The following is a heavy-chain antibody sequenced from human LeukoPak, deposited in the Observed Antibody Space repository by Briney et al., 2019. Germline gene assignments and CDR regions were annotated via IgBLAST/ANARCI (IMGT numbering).Heavy chain of an antibody. V-gene: IGHV1-24*01. CDR1: GYTLTELS. D-gene: IGHD3-10*01. CDR3: ATAVVDGSGSYHGLDY. Sequence: ASVKVSCKVSGYTLTELSMHWVRQAPGKGLEWMGGFDPEDGETIYAQKFQGRVTMTEDTSTDTAYMELSSLRSEDTAVCYCATAVVDGSGSYHGLDYWGQGTLVTVSS. J-gene: IGHJ4*02. CDR2: FDPEDGET.